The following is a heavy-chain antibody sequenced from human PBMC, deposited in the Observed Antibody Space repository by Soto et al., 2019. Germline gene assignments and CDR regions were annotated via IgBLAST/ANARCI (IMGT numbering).Heavy chain of an antibody. CDR3: ARTSMQSRGYSYGHGGMDV. CDR2: VDPSDSYT. Sequence: GESLKISCKGSGYSFTSYWISWVRQMPGKGLEWMGRVDPSDSYTNYSPSFQGHVTISADKSISTAYLQWSSLKASDTAMYYCARTSMQSRGYSYGHGGMDVWGQGTTVTVSS. J-gene: IGHJ6*02. D-gene: IGHD5-18*01. V-gene: IGHV5-10-1*01. CDR1: GYSFTSYW.